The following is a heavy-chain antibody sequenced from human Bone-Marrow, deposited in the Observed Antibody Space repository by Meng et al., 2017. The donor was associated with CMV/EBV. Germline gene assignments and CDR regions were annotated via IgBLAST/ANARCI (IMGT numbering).Heavy chain of an antibody. Sequence: QITLKESGPALLKPTQTPTLTCTFSGFSLNSNGMGVGWIRQPPGKALEWLALIYWDGDKRYSPSLKSRLTITKDTSNNQVVLTMTNMGPVDTATYFCAHRPTEGLFDYWGQGTLVTVSS. CDR1: GFSLNSNGMG. V-gene: IGHV2-5*02. CDR3: AHRPTEGLFDY. J-gene: IGHJ4*02. CDR2: IYWDGDK.